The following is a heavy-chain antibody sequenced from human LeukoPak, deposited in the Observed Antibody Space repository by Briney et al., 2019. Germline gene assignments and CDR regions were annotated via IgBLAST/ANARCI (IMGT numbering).Heavy chain of an antibody. CDR1: GESFSGYY. D-gene: IGHD2-2*02. J-gene: IGHJ3*02. CDR3: ARGGGDIVVVPAAIEAFDI. Sequence: SETLSLTCAVYGESFSGYYWSWIRQPPGKGLEWIGEINHSGSTNYNPSLKSRVTISVDTSKNQFSLKLSSVTAADTAVYYCARGGGDIVVVPAAIEAFDIWGQGTMVTVSS. CDR2: INHSGST. V-gene: IGHV4-34*01.